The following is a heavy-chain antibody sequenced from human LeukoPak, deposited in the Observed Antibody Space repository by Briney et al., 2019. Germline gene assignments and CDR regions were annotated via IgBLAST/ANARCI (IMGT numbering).Heavy chain of an antibody. CDR1: GGSISRYY. CDR3: ARTTEGYCRGRSCYSYYYYMDV. J-gene: IGHJ6*03. Sequence: SETLSLTCTVSGGSISRYYWSWIRQPPGKGLEWIGYIFYSGSTNYNPSLKSRVTISVDTSKNQFSLNLSSVTAADTAVYYCARTTEGYCRGRSCYSYYYYMDVWGKGTTVTVSS. V-gene: IGHV4-59*01. D-gene: IGHD2-15*01. CDR2: IFYSGST.